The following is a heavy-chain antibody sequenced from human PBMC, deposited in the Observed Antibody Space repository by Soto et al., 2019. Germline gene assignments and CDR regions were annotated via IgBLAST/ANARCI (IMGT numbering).Heavy chain of an antibody. CDR2: ISGSGGST. V-gene: IGHV3-23*01. CDR3: AKGRWSRGSTWGAAFDI. D-gene: IGHD5-12*01. J-gene: IGHJ3*02. Sequence: VQLLESGGGLVQPGGSLRLSCAASGFTFSSYAMSWVRQAPGKGLEWVSAISGSGGSTYYADTVKGGFTISRDNSQNTLSMQMSSLRAEDTAVYYCAKGRWSRGSTWGAAFDIWGQGTMVTVSS. CDR1: GFTFSSYA.